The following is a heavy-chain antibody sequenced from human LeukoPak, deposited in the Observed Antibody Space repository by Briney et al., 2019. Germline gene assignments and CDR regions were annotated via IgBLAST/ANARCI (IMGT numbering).Heavy chain of an antibody. Sequence: PSETLSLTCTVSSGSFSNGDYYWTWIRQSPGKGLEWIGFIHHGGNTYYNPSLKSRVTMSLDTSKKQFSLTLNSATAADTAVYYCARDPVVERFSRRRYYHHGLDVWGPGTTVTVSS. CDR2: IHHGGNT. CDR1: SGSFSNGDYY. J-gene: IGHJ6*02. CDR3: ARDPVVERFSRRRYYHHGLDV. V-gene: IGHV4-30-4*01. D-gene: IGHD1-1*01.